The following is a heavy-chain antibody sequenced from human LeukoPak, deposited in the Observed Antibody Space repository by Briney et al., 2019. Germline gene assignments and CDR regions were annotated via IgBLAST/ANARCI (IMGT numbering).Heavy chain of an antibody. D-gene: IGHD6-19*01. CDR1: GFTFSSYA. Sequence: GGSLRLSCAASGFTFSSYAMSWVRQAPGKGLEWVSGISGSGDSTYYADSVKGRFTISRDNSKNTLYLQMNSLRAEDTALYYCAKADGYSSGWSAYWGQGTLVTVSS. V-gene: IGHV3-23*01. CDR3: AKADGYSSGWSAY. CDR2: ISGSGDST. J-gene: IGHJ4*02.